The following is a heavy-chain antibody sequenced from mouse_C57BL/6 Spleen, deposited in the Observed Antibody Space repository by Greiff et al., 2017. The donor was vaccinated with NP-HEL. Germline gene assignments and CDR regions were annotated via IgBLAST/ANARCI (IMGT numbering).Heavy chain of an antibody. CDR2: IRSKSSNYAT. CDR3: VRDHSNRMDY. V-gene: IGHV10-3*01. CDR1: GFTFNTYA. J-gene: IGHJ4*01. D-gene: IGHD2-5*01. Sequence: EVKLMESGGGLVQPKGSLKLSCAASGFTFNTYAMHWVRQAPGKGLEWVAGIRSKSSNYATYYADSVKDRFTISRDDSQSMLYLQMNNLKTEDTAMYYCVRDHSNRMDYWGQGTSVTVSS.